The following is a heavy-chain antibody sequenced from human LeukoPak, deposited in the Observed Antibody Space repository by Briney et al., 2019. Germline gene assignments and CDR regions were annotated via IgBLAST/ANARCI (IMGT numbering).Heavy chain of an antibody. CDR2: INHSGST. V-gene: IGHV4-34*01. CDR3: ARRPGMTTVVTPLRY. Sequence: SETLSLTCAVYGGSFSGYYWSWIRQPPGKGLEWIGEINHSGSTNYNPSLKSRVTISVDTSKNQFSLKLSSVTAADTAVYYCARRPGMTTVVTPLRYWGQGTLVTVSS. CDR1: GGSFSGYY. D-gene: IGHD4-23*01. J-gene: IGHJ4*02.